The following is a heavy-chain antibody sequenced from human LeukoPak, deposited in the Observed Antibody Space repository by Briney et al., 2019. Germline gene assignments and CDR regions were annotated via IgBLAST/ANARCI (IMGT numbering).Heavy chain of an antibody. CDR2: INHSGST. D-gene: IGHD5-18*01. Sequence: SETLSLTCAVYGGSFSGYYWSWIRQPPGKGLEWIGEINHSGSTNYNPSLKSRVTISVDTSKNQFSLKLSSVAAADTAVYYCARPAREVAWIQLWNVGFDYWGQGTLVTVSS. CDR3: ARPAREVAWIQLWNVGFDY. J-gene: IGHJ4*02. CDR1: GGSFSGYY. V-gene: IGHV4-34*01.